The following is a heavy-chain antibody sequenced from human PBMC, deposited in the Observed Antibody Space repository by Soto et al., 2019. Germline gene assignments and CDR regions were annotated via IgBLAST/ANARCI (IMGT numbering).Heavy chain of an antibody. D-gene: IGHD1-26*01. J-gene: IGHJ4*02. CDR3: ARRYGSAIDY. CDR2: IYYGGGT. Sequence: SETLSHTCTVSGVSITSSYWSWLRQPPGKGLEWIGYIYYGGGTKYNPSLQRRVAISIDTSTNALSLRLSSVTAADPAVYYCARRYGSAIDYWGQGTLVT. CDR1: GVSITSSY. V-gene: IGHV4-59*08.